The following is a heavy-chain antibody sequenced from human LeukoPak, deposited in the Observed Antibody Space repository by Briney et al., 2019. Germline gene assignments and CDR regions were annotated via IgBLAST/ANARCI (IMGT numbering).Heavy chain of an antibody. V-gene: IGHV4-30-4*01. CDR1: GGSISSGDYY. Sequence: SETLSLTCTVSGGSISSGDYYWSWIRQPPGKGLEWIGYIYYSGSTYYNPSLKSRVTISVDTSKNQFSLKLSSVTAADTAVYYYARVPPNFIVVVPAAILTTDAFDIWGQGTMVTVPS. D-gene: IGHD2-2*01. J-gene: IGHJ3*02. CDR2: IYYSGST. CDR3: ARVPPNFIVVVPAAILTTDAFDI.